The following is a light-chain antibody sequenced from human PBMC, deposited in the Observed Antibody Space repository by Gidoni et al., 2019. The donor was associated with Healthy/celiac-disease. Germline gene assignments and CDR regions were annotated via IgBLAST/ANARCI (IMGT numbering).Light chain of an antibody. V-gene: IGKV3-20*01. CDR1: QRVSSSY. Sequence: EIVLTQSPGTLSLSPGARTTLSCRASQRVSSSYLAWYQQKPGQAPRLLIYGASSRATGIPDRFSGSGSGTDFTLTISRLEPEDFAVYYCQQYGSSPVTFGQGTKVEIK. CDR2: GAS. CDR3: QQYGSSPVT. J-gene: IGKJ1*01.